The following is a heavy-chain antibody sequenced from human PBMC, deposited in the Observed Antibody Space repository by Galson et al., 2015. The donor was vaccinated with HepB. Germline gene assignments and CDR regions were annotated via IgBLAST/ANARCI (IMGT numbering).Heavy chain of an antibody. CDR3: ARDSSGSSWFDY. CDR1: GFTFSSYG. V-gene: IGHV3-33*08. Sequence: SLRLSCAASGFTFSSYGMHWVRQAPGKGLEWVAVIWYDGSNKYYADSVKGRFTISRDNSKNTLYLQMNSLRAEDTAVYYCARDSSGSSWFDYWGQGTLVTVSS. CDR2: IWYDGSNK. J-gene: IGHJ4*02. D-gene: IGHD6-13*01.